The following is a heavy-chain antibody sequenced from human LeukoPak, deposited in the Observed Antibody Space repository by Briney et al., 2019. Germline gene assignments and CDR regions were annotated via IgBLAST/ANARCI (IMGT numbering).Heavy chain of an antibody. J-gene: IGHJ4*02. CDR3: ARGDILTGYSFPTFDY. D-gene: IGHD3-9*01. V-gene: IGHV3-21*01. CDR2: ISSSSTYI. CDR1: GFTFSSYS. Sequence: PGGSLRLSCAASGFTFSSYSMIWVRQAPGKGLEWVSSISSSSTYIYYADSVKGRFTISRDNAKNSLYLQMNSLRAEDTAVYYCARGDILTGYSFPTFDYWGQGTLVTVPS.